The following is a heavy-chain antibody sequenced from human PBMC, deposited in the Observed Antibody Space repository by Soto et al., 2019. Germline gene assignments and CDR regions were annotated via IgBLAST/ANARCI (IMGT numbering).Heavy chain of an antibody. J-gene: IGHJ6*02. V-gene: IGHV1-2*02. CDR3: ARERYQVISDGLDV. D-gene: IGHD2-2*01. CDR2: INPETGAT. Sequence: ASVKVSCKASGYTFTGYYVHWVREAPGQGLEWMGWINPETGATSYAQKFQGRVTLSRDTSINTAYLELSSLRFDDAAVYFCARERYQVISDGLDVWGQGTTVTVSS. CDR1: GYTFTGYY.